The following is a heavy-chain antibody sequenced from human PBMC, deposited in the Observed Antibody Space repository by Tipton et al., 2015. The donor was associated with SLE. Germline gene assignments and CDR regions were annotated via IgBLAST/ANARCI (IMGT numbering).Heavy chain of an antibody. V-gene: IGHV4-61*08. J-gene: IGHJ4*02. Sequence: TLSLTCTVSGGSISSGGSYWSWIRQHPGKGLEWIGYIYYSGSTNYNPSLKSRVTISVDTSKNQFSLKLSSVTAADTAVYYCARDSARGGSLDYWGQGTLVTVSS. D-gene: IGHD1-26*01. CDR3: ARDSARGGSLDY. CDR2: IYYSGST. CDR1: GGSISSGGSY.